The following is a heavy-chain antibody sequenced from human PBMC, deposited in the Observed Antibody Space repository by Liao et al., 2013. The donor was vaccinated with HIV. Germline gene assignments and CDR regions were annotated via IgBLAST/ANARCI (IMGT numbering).Heavy chain of an antibody. CDR3: ARGEGLRPRKKHWYFDL. V-gene: IGHV4-30-4*08. D-gene: IGHD4-17*01. CDR1: GGSISSGDYY. CDR2: IYYTGRT. Sequence: QVLLQESGPGLVKPSQTLSLTCTVSGGSISSGDYYWSWIRQPPGKGLEWIGYIYYTGRTYDNPSLRSRMTTSVDTSKNQFSLKLSSVTAADTAVYYCARGEGLRPRKKHWYFDLWGRGTLVTVSS. J-gene: IGHJ2*01.